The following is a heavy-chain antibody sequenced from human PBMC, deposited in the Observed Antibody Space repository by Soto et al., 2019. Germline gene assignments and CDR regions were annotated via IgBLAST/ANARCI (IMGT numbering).Heavy chain of an antibody. CDR3: ARDLIDIVVVPAAITPRYYYGMDV. CDR2: ISYDGTNK. CDR1: GFIFSSYA. Sequence: VQLVESGGGVVQPGRSLRLSCAASGFIFSSYAMHWVRQAPGKGLEWVALISYDGTNKYYADSVKGRFSISRDNSKNTLYLQMNSLRAEDTAVYYCARDLIDIVVVPAAITPRYYYGMDVWGLGTTVTVSS. D-gene: IGHD2-2*01. J-gene: IGHJ6*02. V-gene: IGHV3-30-3*01.